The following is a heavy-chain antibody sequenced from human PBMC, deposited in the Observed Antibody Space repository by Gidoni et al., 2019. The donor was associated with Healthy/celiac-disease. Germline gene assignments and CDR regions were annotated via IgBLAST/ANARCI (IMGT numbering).Heavy chain of an antibody. Sequence: QVQLVQSGAEVKKPGASVKVSCKASGYTFTSYAMHWVRQAPGQRLEWMGWINAGNGNTKYSQKFQGRVTITRDTSASTAYMELSSLRSEDTAVYYCARDVYSSGWMYYFDYWGQGTLVTVSS. D-gene: IGHD6-19*01. CDR3: ARDVYSSGWMYYFDY. V-gene: IGHV1-3*01. J-gene: IGHJ4*02. CDR1: GYTFTSYA. CDR2: INAGNGNT.